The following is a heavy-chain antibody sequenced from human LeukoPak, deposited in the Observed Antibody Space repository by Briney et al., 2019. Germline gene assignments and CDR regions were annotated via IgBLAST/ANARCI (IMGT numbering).Heavy chain of an antibody. CDR2: LHADSGMT. CDR1: GFTFSSYA. D-gene: IGHD2-2*01. Sequence: PGGSLRLSCATFGFTFSSYAMSWVRQAPGKGLEWVSGLHADSGMTYYADSVKGRFTISRDNSKNTLYFQMNSLRAEDTAVYYCVKDFLHGPHIEPVGSVGPFDYWGQGTLVTVSS. V-gene: IGHV3-23*01. J-gene: IGHJ4*02. CDR3: VKDFLHGPHIEPVGSVGPFDY.